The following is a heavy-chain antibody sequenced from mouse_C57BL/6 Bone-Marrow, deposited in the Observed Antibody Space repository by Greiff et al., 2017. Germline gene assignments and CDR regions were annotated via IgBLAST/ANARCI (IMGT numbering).Heavy chain of an antibody. CDR3: ARGSSYWYFDV. CDR1: GFSLTSYG. V-gene: IGHV2-6*01. J-gene: IGHJ1*03. Sequence: LQESGPGLVAPSQSLSITCTVSGFSLTSYGVDWVRQSPGKGLEWLGVIWGVGSTNYNSALKSRLSISKENSKSQVFLKMNSLQTDDTAMYYCARGSSYWYFDVWGTGTTVTVSS. D-gene: IGHD1-1*01. CDR2: IWGVGST.